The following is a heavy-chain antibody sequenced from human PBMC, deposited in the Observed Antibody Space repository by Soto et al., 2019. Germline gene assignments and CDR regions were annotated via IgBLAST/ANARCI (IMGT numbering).Heavy chain of an antibody. D-gene: IGHD2-15*01. CDR2: ISAGNGNT. Sequence: QVQLVQSGAEVKKPGASVKVSCKASGYTCTSYAVHWVGQAPGQRLEWMGWISAGNGNTKYSQKFQGRVTITRDTSASTAYMELSSLRSEDTAVYYCARGQGYCSDGSCPIRHLAYYYYMDVWGKGTTVTVSS. CDR3: ARGQGYCSDGSCPIRHLAYYYYMDV. V-gene: IGHV1-3*01. CDR1: GYTCTSYA. J-gene: IGHJ6*03.